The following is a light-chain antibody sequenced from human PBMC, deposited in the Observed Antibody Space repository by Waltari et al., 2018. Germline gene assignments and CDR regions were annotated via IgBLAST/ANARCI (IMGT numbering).Light chain of an antibody. V-gene: IGKV1-9*01. J-gene: IGKJ4*01. CDR1: LDISSF. CDR3: QQLNSYQLT. Sequence: IQLTQSPSFLSASVGDRVTLTCRASLDISSFLAWYQQKPGQAPKLLIYGASILQSGVPPRFSGSGSGTDFTLTIISLQPEDFGTYYCQQLNSYQLTFGGGTTVEIK. CDR2: GAS.